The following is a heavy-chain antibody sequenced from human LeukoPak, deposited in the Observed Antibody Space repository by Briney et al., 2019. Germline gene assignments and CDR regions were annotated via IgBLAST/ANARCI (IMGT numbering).Heavy chain of an antibody. Sequence: GGSLRLSCAASGFTFSSYWMSWVRQAPGKGLEWVANIKQDGSEKYYVDSVKGRFTISRDNAKNSLYLQMSSLRAKDTAVYYCATINSAYDYVWGSYRYMAYWGQGTLVTVSS. CDR3: ATINSAYDYVWGSYRYMAY. J-gene: IGHJ4*02. D-gene: IGHD3-16*02. CDR1: GFTFSSYW. V-gene: IGHV3-7*01. CDR2: IKQDGSEK.